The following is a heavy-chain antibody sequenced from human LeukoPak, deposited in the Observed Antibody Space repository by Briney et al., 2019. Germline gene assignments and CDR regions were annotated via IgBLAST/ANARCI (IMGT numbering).Heavy chain of an antibody. J-gene: IGHJ4*02. Sequence: SETLSLTCTVSGYSISSGYYWGWIRQPPGKGLEWIGSIYHSGSTYYNPSLKSRVTISVDTSRNQLSLILTTVTAADTAVYYCARKDGDYWGQGTLVTVSS. CDR3: ARKDGDY. V-gene: IGHV4-38-2*02. CDR1: GYSISSGYY. CDR2: IYHSGST.